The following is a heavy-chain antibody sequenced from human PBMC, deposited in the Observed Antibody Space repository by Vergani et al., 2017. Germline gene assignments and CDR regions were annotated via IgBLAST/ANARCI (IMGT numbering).Heavy chain of an antibody. D-gene: IGHD6-13*01. CDR1: GSPFIGYT. V-gene: IGHV3-21*01. CDR3: ARGAPGSSSWVLFPD. J-gene: IGHJ4*02. CDR2: IISSSGYL. Sequence: ELQRVEPGGGLVKPGGSLRLSCAASGSPFIGYTLNWVRQAPGKGLEWVSSIISSSGYLYYADSVRGRFTISRDNAKNSLYLQMNSLRAEDTAVYYCARGAPGSSSWVLFPDWGQGTLVTVSS.